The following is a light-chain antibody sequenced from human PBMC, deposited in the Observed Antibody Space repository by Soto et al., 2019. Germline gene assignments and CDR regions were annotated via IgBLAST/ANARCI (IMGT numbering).Light chain of an antibody. CDR2: GAS. Sequence: EIVMTQSPATLSVSPGGRATLSCRASQSIGDTLAWYHQKPGQAPRLLIYGASNRATGIPDRFSGSGSGTDFTLTISRLEPEDFAVYYCQQYGSSGTFGQGTKVDIK. CDR1: QSIGDT. J-gene: IGKJ1*01. V-gene: IGKV3-20*01. CDR3: QQYGSSGT.